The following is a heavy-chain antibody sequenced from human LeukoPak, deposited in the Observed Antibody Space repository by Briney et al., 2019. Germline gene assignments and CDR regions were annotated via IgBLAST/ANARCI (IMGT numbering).Heavy chain of an antibody. CDR3: AGDYGGMPNLNYYFDY. Sequence: ASVKVSCKASGGTFSSTGFSWLRQAPGQGLQWMGTIIPIFGTVNYAQKFQARVTITADKSTSTAYMELSSLRSEDTAVYYCAGDYGGMPNLNYYFDYWGQGTLVTVSS. V-gene: IGHV1-69*06. J-gene: IGHJ4*02. CDR2: IIPIFGTV. CDR1: GGTFSSTG. D-gene: IGHD4-23*01.